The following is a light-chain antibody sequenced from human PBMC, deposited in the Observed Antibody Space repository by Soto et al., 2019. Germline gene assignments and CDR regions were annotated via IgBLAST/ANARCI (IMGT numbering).Light chain of an antibody. Sequence: DIVMTQSPLSLPVTPGEPASISCRSSQSLLHSNGYNYLDWYLQKPGQSPQLLIYCGSNRASGVPDRFSGIGSCTYFTLKINRVAAEDVVVYFCMQCLQSPPTFGQGTNVEIK. V-gene: IGKV2-28*01. J-gene: IGKJ1*01. CDR2: CGS. CDR3: MQCLQSPPT. CDR1: QSLLHSNGYNY.